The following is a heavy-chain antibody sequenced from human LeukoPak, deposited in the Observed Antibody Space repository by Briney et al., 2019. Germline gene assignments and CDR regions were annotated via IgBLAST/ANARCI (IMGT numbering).Heavy chain of an antibody. V-gene: IGHV1-24*01. Sequence: ASVKVSCKVSGYTLTELSMHWARQAPGKGLEWMGGFDPEDGETIYAQKFQGRVTMTEDTSTDTAYMELSSLRSEDTAVYYCATEGITMVRGVIIIDLDFQHWGQGTLVTVSS. J-gene: IGHJ1*01. CDR2: FDPEDGET. D-gene: IGHD3-10*01. CDR1: GYTLTELS. CDR3: ATEGITMVRGVIIIDLDFQH.